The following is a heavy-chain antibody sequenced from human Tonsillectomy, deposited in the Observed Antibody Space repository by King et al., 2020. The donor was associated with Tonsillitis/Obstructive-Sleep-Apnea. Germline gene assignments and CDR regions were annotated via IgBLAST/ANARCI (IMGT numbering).Heavy chain of an antibody. V-gene: IGHV1-2*02. Sequence: VQLVESGTEVMKPGASLKVSCKASGYTFTGYYMHWVRQAPGQGLEWMGSINPNSGGTNYAQQFQGRVTMTRDTSISTAYMELSRRRSDDTAVYYCARDRHNYGSGWADAFDIWGQGTMVTVSS. CDR2: INPNSGGT. J-gene: IGHJ3*02. D-gene: IGHD6-19*01. CDR1: GYTFTGYY. CDR3: ARDRHNYGSGWADAFDI.